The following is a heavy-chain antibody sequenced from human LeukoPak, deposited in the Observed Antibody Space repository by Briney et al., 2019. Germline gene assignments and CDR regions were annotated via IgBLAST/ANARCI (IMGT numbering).Heavy chain of an antibody. J-gene: IGHJ4*02. D-gene: IGHD5-18*01. CDR1: GFTFSTSG. CDR2: IRNDGNKK. V-gene: IGHV3-30*02. Sequence: PGGSLRLSCVASGFTFSTSGMPWVRQSPGKGLDWAAFIRNDGNKKNYAESVKGRFTISRDNSKNTLYLQMDSLSAEDTAVYYCMKVDTWGKGTLVTVSS. CDR3: MKVDT.